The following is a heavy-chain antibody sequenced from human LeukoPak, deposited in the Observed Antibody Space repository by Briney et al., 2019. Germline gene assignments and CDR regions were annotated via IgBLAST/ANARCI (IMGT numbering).Heavy chain of an antibody. CDR2: IYYSGST. Sequence: KASETLSLTCTVSGGSISSYYWSWIRQPPGKGLEWIGYIYYSGSTNYNPSLKSRVTISVDTSKNQFSLKLSSVTAADTAVYYCARVGYSYGFGGAFDIWGQGTMVTVSS. CDR3: ARVGYSYGFGGAFDI. J-gene: IGHJ3*02. D-gene: IGHD5-18*01. V-gene: IGHV4-59*01. CDR1: GGSISSYY.